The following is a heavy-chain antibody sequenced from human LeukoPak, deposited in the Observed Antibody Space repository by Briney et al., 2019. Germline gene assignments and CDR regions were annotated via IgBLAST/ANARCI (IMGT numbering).Heavy chain of an antibody. V-gene: IGHV1-18*01. CDR2: ISAYNGNT. CDR1: GYTFTSYG. D-gene: IGHD6-13*01. CDR3: ARVIAAAGTFGPNFDY. Sequence: GASVKVSCKASGYTFTSYGISWVRQAPGQGLEWMGWISAYNGNTNCAQKLQGRVTMTTDTSTSTAYMELRSLRSDDTAVYYCARVIAAAGTFGPNFDYWGQGTLVTVSS. J-gene: IGHJ4*02.